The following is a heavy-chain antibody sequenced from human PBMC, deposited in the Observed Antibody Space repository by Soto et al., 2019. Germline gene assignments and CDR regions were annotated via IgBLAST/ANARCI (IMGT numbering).Heavy chain of an antibody. CDR1: GFTFGDSY. J-gene: IGHJ5*02. Sequence: WGSLRLSCAGSGFTFGDSYMSWIRQAPGKGLEWLSYISPGSRYPAYADSVKGRFTISRDNARRSLFLQMTSLTAEDTAMYYCVRGGGGGRFDPWGQGTMVTVSS. CDR2: ISPGSRYP. V-gene: IGHV3-11*06. D-gene: IGHD2-15*01. CDR3: VRGGGGGRFDP.